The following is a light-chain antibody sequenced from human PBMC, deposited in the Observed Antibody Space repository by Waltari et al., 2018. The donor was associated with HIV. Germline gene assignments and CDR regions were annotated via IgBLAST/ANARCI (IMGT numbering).Light chain of an antibody. V-gene: IGKV1-39*01. J-gene: IGKJ3*01. CDR1: QSISNN. Sequence: DIQMTQSPSSLSASVGDRVTITCRASQSISNNLNGYQQKLGKAPKLLIYSASILESGVPARFSGSGSGTDFTLTISSLQPEDFATYYCQESFSFGPGTKVDIK. CDR2: SAS. CDR3: QESFS.